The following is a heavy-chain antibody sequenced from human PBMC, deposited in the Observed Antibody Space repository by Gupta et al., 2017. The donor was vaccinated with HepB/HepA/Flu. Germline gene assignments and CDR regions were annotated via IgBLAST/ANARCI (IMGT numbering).Heavy chain of an antibody. V-gene: IGHV4-34*01. CDR3: ARRGHYGPHFDY. D-gene: IGHD4-17*01. Sequence: QVQIQQWGAGLLKPSEPLSLTCAVYGASFSGYYWSWIRPPPGKGLEWIGKINHSGSTNYNPSLKSRVTISVDTAKNQFSLKLSSVTAADTAVYYCARRGHYGPHFDYWGQGTLVTVSS. CDR2: INHSGST. CDR1: GASFSGYY. J-gene: IGHJ4*02.